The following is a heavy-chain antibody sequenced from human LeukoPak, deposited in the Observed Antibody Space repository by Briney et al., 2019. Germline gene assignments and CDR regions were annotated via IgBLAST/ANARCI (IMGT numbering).Heavy chain of an antibody. V-gene: IGHV1-69*05. D-gene: IGHD3-3*01. CDR3: AMYGTVYYGALDY. CDR2: IIPIFGTT. J-gene: IGHJ4*02. Sequence: SVKLSCKASGVTFSSSAVSWVRQAPGQGLEWMGRIIPIFGTTDYAQKFQGRVTVTTDESTSTAYLEIISLTSEDTALYYCAMYGTVYYGALDYWGQGTLVTVSS. CDR1: GVTFSSSA.